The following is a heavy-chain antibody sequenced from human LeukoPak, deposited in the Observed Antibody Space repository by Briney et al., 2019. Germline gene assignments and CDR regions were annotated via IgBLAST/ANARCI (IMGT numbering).Heavy chain of an antibody. J-gene: IGHJ4*02. CDR3: ACDFRYLGHDF. Sequence: GGSLRLSCTTSAFTLGDWYMSWIRQAPGKGLEWISYISNIGTTTYYAESVKGRFTISRDNAKNSLYLQMNSLRAEDTAVYYCACDFRYLGHDFWGQGTLVTVSS. D-gene: IGHD2-21*02. V-gene: IGHV3-11*01. CDR2: ISNIGTTT. CDR1: AFTLGDWY.